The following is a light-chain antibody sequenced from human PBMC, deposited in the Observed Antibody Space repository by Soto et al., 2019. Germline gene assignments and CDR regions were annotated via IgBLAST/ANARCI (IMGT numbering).Light chain of an antibody. CDR3: CSYAGSSTFEV. V-gene: IGLV2-23*03. J-gene: IGLJ3*02. CDR1: SSDVGGYNL. CDR2: EGS. Sequence: QSALTQPASVSGSPGQSITLSCSGTSSDVGGYNLVSWYQQHPGKAPKLMIYEGSKRPSGVSNRFSGSKSGNTASLTISGLQAEDEADYYCCSYAGSSTFEVFGGGTKLTVL.